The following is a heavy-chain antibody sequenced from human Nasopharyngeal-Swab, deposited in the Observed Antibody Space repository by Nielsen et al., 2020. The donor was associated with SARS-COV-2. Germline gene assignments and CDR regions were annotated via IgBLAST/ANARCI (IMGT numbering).Heavy chain of an antibody. J-gene: IGHJ5*02. Sequence: GESLKISCTASGFTFGDYAMSWFRQAPGKGLEWVGFIRSKACGGTTEYAASVKGRFTISRDDSKSIAYLQMNSLKTEDTAVYYCTRGEGSYYDWFDPWGQGTLVTVSS. CDR3: TRGEGSYYDWFDP. V-gene: IGHV3-49*03. CDR1: GFTFGDYA. D-gene: IGHD1-26*01. CDR2: IRSKACGGTT.